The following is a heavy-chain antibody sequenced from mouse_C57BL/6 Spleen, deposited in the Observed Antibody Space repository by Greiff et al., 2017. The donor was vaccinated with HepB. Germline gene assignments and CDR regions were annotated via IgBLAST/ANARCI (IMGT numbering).Heavy chain of an antibody. CDR2: ISSGGSYT. J-gene: IGHJ4*01. CDR3: ARHHYYGSRESYAMDY. D-gene: IGHD1-1*01. CDR1: GFTFSSYG. Sequence: EVNVVESGGDLVKPGGSLKLSCAASGFTFSSYGMSWVRQTPDKRLEWVATISSGGSYTYYPDSVKGRFTISRDNAKNTLYLQMSSLKSEDTAMYYCARHHYYGSRESYAMDYWGQGTSVTVSS. V-gene: IGHV5-6*01.